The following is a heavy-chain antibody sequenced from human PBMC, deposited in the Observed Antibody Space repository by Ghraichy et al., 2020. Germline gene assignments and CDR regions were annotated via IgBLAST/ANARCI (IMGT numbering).Heavy chain of an antibody. J-gene: IGHJ3*02. V-gene: IGHV3-13*01. CDR3: VRGGYGNNWPALDM. D-gene: IGHD6-13*01. CDR1: GFPFSSHD. CDR2: IAIAGHI. Sequence: GGSLRLSCAASGFPFSSHDMHWVRQGKGKGLEWVSAIAIAGHIFYSDSVKGRFTISRENGRNSLYLQMNSLTAGDTAVYYCVRGGYGNNWPALDMWGQGTTVTVSA.